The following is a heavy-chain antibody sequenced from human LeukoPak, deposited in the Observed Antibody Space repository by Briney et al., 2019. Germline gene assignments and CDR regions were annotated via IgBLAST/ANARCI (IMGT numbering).Heavy chain of an antibody. D-gene: IGHD3-10*01. J-gene: IGHJ4*02. CDR2: INPNSGDT. CDR3: AKAPGRAPDY. CDR1: GYTFTGYY. V-gene: IGHV1-2*02. Sequence: GASVKVSCKASGYTFTGYYIHWVRQAPGRGLEWRGWINPNSGDTNYAQKFQGRVTMTRDTSISTAYMELSSLISDDTAVYYCAKAPGRAPDYWGQGTLVTVSS.